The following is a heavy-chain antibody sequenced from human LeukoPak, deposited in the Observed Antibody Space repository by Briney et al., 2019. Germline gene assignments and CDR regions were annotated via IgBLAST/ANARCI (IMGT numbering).Heavy chain of an antibody. V-gene: IGHV3-74*01. CDR3: ARGPSGGNNLWMDY. J-gene: IGHJ4*02. CDR2: INSDGSST. CDR1: GFTFSSYW. D-gene: IGHD1-20*01. Sequence: GGSLRLSCAASGFTFSSYWMHWVRQAPGKGLVWVSRINSDGSSTSYADSVKGRFTISRDNAKNTLYLQMNSLRAEDTAVYYCARGPSGGNNLWMDYWGQGTLVTVSS.